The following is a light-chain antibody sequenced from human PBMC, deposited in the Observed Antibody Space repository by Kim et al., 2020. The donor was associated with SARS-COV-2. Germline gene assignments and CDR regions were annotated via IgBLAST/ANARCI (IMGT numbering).Light chain of an antibody. Sequence: ASVGDRVTITCQASRDISKNLNWYQQKPGKAPKVLIYDASNVHTGVSSRFSGSGSGTDFTFTITSLQPEDVATYYCQQFDNLSLTFGGGTKVDIK. CDR2: DAS. CDR3: QQFDNLSLT. CDR1: RDISKN. J-gene: IGKJ4*01. V-gene: IGKV1-33*01.